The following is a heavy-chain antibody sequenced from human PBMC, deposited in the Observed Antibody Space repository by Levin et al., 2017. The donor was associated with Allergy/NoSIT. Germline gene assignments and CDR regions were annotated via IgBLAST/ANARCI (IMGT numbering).Heavy chain of an antibody. CDR1: GYTFTSYG. Sequence: GESLKISCKASGYTFTSYGISWVRQAPGQGLEWMGWISAYNGNTNYAQKLQGRVTMTTDTSTSTAYMELRSLRSDDTAVYYCARERHPWGYYDSSGYPLDYWGQGTLVTVSS. D-gene: IGHD3-22*01. J-gene: IGHJ4*02. CDR3: ARERHPWGYYDSSGYPLDY. CDR2: ISAYNGNT. V-gene: IGHV1-18*01.